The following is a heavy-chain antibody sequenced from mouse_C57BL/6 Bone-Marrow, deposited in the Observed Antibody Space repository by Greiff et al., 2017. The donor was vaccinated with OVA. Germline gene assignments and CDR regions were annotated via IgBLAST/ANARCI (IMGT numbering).Heavy chain of an antibody. CDR2: IRNKANGYTT. J-gene: IGHJ2*01. V-gene: IGHV7-3*01. Sequence: EVKLVESGGGLVQPGGSLSLSCAASGFTFTDYYMSWVRQPPGKALEWLGFIRNKANGYTTESRVSVKGRFTISRNKSQSILYLQMNALRAEDSATYYCARYGVPYCLDYWGQGTTLTVSA. CDR3: ARYGVPYCLDY. CDR1: GFTFTDYY.